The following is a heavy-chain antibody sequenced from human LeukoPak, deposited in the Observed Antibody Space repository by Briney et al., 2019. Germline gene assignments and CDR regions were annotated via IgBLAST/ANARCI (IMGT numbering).Heavy chain of an antibody. CDR3: AKEFYDYVWGSYRPDY. V-gene: IGHV3-30*18. CDR2: ISYDGSNK. J-gene: IGHJ4*02. CDR1: GFTFSSYG. D-gene: IGHD3-16*02. Sequence: GRSLRLSCAASGFTFSSYGMHWVRQAPGKGLEWVAVISYDGSNKYYADSVKGRFTISRDNSKNTLYLQMNSLRAEDTAVYYCAKEFYDYVWGSYRPDYWGQGTLVTVSS.